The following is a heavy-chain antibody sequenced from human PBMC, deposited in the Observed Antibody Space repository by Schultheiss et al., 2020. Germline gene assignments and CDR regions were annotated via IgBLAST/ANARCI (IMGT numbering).Heavy chain of an antibody. J-gene: IGHJ6*02. CDR1: GFTFSSYG. V-gene: IGHV3-73*01. CDR2: IRSKANSYAT. Sequence: GESLKISCAASGFTFSSYGMHWVRQASGKGLEWVGRIRSKANSYATAYAASVKGRFTISRDNAKNSLYLQMNSLRAEDTAVYYCARDYYRANWRKPYYYYGMDVWGQGTTVTVSS. D-gene: IGHD7-27*01. CDR3: ARDYYRANWRKPYYYYGMDV.